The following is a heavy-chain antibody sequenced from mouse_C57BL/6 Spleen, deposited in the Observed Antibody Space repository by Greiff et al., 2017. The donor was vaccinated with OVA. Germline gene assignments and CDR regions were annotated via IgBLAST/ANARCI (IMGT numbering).Heavy chain of an antibody. CDR3: AREVSYDSNYGGFYYYAMDY. D-gene: IGHD2-5*01. J-gene: IGHJ4*01. V-gene: IGHV1-61*01. Sequence: VQLQQSGAELVRPGSSVKLSCKASGYTFTSYWMDWVKQRPGQGLEWIGNIYPSDSETHYNQKFKDKATLTVDKSSSTAYMQLSSLTSDDSAVYYCAREVSYDSNYGGFYYYAMDYWGQGTSVTVSS. CDR1: GYTFTSYW. CDR2: IYPSDSET.